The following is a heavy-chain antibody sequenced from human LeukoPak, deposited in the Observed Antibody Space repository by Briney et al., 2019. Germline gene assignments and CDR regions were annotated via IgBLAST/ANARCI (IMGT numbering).Heavy chain of an antibody. D-gene: IGHD3-22*01. Sequence: SVKVSCKASGGTFSSYAISWVRQAPGQGLEWMGGIIPIFGTANYAQNLQGRVTMTTDTSTNTAYMELRSLRSDDTAVYYCARGGAYASSGYFYVAWGQGTLVTVSS. CDR3: ARGGAYASSGYFYVA. CDR2: IIPIFGTA. J-gene: IGHJ5*02. V-gene: IGHV1-69*05. CDR1: GGTFSSYA.